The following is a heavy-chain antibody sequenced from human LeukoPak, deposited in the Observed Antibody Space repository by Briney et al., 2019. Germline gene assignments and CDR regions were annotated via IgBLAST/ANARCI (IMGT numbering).Heavy chain of an antibody. J-gene: IGHJ4*02. CDR2: IYSGGST. CDR3: ARDQGTTVTTEALGY. CDR1: GFTVSSNY. V-gene: IGHV3-53*01. Sequence: GGSLRLSCGASGFTVSSNYMSWVRQAPGKGLEWVSLIYSGGSTYYADSVKGRFTNSRDNSKNTLYLQMNSLRAEDTAVYYCARDQGTTVTTEALGYWGQGTLVTVSS. D-gene: IGHD4-17*01.